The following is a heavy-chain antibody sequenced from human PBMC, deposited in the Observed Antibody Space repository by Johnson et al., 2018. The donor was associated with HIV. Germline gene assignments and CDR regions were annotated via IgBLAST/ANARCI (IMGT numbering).Heavy chain of an antibody. CDR3: AKDEEGELELPDAFDI. V-gene: IGHV3-11*04. J-gene: IGHJ3*02. D-gene: IGHD1-7*01. Sequence: QVQLVESGGDLVKPGGSLRLSCAASGFTFSDYYVTWIRQAPGKGLEWVSYISGSGRTIYYADSVKGRFIISRDNAKNSLYLQMNGLRAEDTAIYYCAKDEEGELELPDAFDIWGQGTMVTVSS. CDR1: GFTFSDYY. CDR2: ISGSGRTI.